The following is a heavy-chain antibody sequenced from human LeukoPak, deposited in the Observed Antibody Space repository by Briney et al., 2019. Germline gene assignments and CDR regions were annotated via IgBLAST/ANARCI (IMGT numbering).Heavy chain of an antibody. J-gene: IGHJ4*02. D-gene: IGHD3-10*01. V-gene: IGHV1-24*01. CDR1: GYTFTGYY. CDR2: FDPEEGET. CDR3: AADRTYYYGSGSPRF. Sequence: GASVKVSCKASGYTFTGYYMHWVRQAPGKGLEWMGGFDPEEGETVYAQKFQGRVTMTEDTSTDTAYMELSSLRSEDTAVYYCAADRTYYYGSGSPRFWGQGTLVTVSS.